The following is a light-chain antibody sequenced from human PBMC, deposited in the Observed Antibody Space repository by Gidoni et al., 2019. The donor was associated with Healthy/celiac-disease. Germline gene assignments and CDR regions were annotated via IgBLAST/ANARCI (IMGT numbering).Light chain of an antibody. J-gene: IGKJ1*01. CDR2: DAS. V-gene: IGKV1-5*01. CDR3: QQYNSYPWT. Sequence: IQMTQSPSTLSASVGDRVTITCRASQSISSRLAWYQQKPGKAPKLLIYDASSLESGVPSRFSGSGSGTEFTLTISSLQPDDFATYYCQQYNSYPWTFGQGTKVEIK. CDR1: QSISSR.